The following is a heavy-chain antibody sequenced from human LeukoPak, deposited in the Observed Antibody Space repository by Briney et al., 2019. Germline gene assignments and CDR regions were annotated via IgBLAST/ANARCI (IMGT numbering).Heavy chain of an antibody. CDR3: ARGGCSSTSCYSGWFDP. V-gene: IGHV1-46*01. D-gene: IGHD2-2*02. J-gene: IGHJ5*02. CDR1: GYTFTIYY. CDR2: INPSGGST. Sequence: ASVNVSCKSSGYTFTIYYMHWVRQAPGQGLEWMGIINPSGGSTSYAQKFQGRVTMTRDTSTSTVYMELSSLRSEDTAVYYCARGGCSSTSCYSGWFDPWGQGTLVTVSS.